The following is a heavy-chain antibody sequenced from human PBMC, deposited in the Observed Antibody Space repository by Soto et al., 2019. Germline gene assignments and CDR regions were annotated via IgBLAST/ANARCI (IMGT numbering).Heavy chain of an antibody. CDR3: ARDDVDTAMALDY. CDR2: IYHSGST. Sequence: SETLSLTCAVSGYSISSGYYWGWIRQPPGKGLEWIGSIYHSGSTYYNPSLKSRVTISVDTSKNQFSLKLSSVTAADTAVDYCARDDVDTAMALDYWGQGTLVTVSS. J-gene: IGHJ4*02. D-gene: IGHD5-18*01. CDR1: GYSISSGYY. V-gene: IGHV4-38-2*02.